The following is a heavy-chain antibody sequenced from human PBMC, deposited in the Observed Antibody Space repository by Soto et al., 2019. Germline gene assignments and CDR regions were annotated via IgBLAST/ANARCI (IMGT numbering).Heavy chain of an antibody. V-gene: IGHV1-18*04. CDR2: ISAYNGNT. Sequence: ASAKVSCTASGYTFTSYGISWARQAPGQGLEWMGWISAYNGNTNYAQKLQGRVTMTTDTSTSTAYMELRSLRSDDTAVHYCAREGWCYYDSSVSWDDYYYYGMDVWGQGTTVTVSS. CDR3: AREGWCYYDSSVSWDDYYYYGMDV. D-gene: IGHD3-22*01. CDR1: GYTFTSYG. J-gene: IGHJ6*02.